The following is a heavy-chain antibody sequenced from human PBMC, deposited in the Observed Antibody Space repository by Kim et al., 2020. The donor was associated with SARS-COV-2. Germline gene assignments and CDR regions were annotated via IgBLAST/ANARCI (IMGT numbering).Heavy chain of an antibody. D-gene: IGHD2-21*02. CDR3: ASLCGADCSYYYYGMDV. Sequence: SVKVSCKASGGTFSSYAISWVRQAPGQGLEWMGGIIPIFGTANYAQKFQGRVTITADESTSTAYMELSSLRSEDTAVYYCASLCGADCSYYYYGMDVWGQGTTVTVSS. V-gene: IGHV1-69*13. J-gene: IGHJ6*02. CDR1: GGTFSSYA. CDR2: IIPIFGTA.